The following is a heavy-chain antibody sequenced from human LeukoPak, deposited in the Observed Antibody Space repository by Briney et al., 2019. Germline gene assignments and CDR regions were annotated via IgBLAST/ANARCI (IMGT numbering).Heavy chain of an antibody. J-gene: IGHJ4*02. CDR1: GFTFSSYE. CDR3: ARDSGCSGGSCYPYYDY. Sequence: GGSLRLSCAASGFTFSSYEMSWVRQAPGKGLEWVSYISSSGSTIYYADSVKGRFTISRDNAKNSLYLQMNSLRAEDTAIYYCARDSGCSGGSCYPYYDYWGQGTLVTVSS. V-gene: IGHV3-48*03. CDR2: ISSSGSTI. D-gene: IGHD2-15*01.